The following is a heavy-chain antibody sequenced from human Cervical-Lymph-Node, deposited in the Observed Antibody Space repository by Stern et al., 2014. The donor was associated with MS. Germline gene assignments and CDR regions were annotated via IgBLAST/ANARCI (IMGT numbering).Heavy chain of an antibody. Sequence: QVQLVEAGGGVVQPGRSLRLSCEVSGFTFSNYAMHWVRQAPGKGLEWVARISYDGDKKNYADSVKARFTISRDNSKNTLYLQMNSLRVEDTAVYYCAKFAVEYGDYPNCFDTWGQGTLVAVSS. CDR2: ISYDGDKK. J-gene: IGHJ5*02. CDR3: AKFAVEYGDYPNCFDT. V-gene: IGHV3-30-3*02. CDR1: GFTFSNYA. D-gene: IGHD4-17*01.